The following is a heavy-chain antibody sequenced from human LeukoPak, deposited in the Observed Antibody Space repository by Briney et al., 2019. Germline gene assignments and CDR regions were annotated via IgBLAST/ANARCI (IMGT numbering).Heavy chain of an antibody. J-gene: IGHJ4*02. Sequence: SGTLSLTCTVSGGSISSSSYYWGWIRQPPGKGLEWIGSIYYSGSTYYNPSLKSRVTISVDTSKNQFSLKLSSVTAADTAVYYCASNHGSGWYVGEYWGQGILVTVSS. CDR2: IYYSGST. CDR3: ASNHGSGWYVGEY. V-gene: IGHV4-39*01. CDR1: GGSISSSSYY. D-gene: IGHD6-19*01.